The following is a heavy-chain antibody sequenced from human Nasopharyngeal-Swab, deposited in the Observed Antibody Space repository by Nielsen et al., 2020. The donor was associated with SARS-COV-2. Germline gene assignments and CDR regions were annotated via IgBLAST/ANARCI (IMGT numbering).Heavy chain of an antibody. D-gene: IGHD6-13*01. Sequence: WIRQSPSRGLEWLGRTYYRSKWYNDYAVSVKSRITINPDTSKNQFSLQLNSVAPEDTAVYYCASSSWDNWFDPWGQGTLVTVSS. CDR2: TYYRSKWYN. CDR3: ASSSWDNWFDP. V-gene: IGHV6-1*01. J-gene: IGHJ5*02.